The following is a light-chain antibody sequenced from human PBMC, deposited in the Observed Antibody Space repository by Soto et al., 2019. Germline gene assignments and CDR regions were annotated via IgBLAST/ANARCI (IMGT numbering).Light chain of an antibody. CDR1: SSDVGGYNY. J-gene: IGLJ2*01. CDR3: SSYAGNNVLV. CDR2: EVN. Sequence: QSALTQPPSASGSPGQSVTIPCTGTSSDVGGYNYVSWYQQHPGKAPILMIYEVNKRPSGVPYRFSGSKSGNTASLTVSGLQADDEAVYYCSSYAGNNVLVFGGGTKLTVL. V-gene: IGLV2-8*01.